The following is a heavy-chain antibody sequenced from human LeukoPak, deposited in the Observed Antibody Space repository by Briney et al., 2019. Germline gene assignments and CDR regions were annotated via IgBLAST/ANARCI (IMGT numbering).Heavy chain of an antibody. CDR1: GFTFSSYG. J-gene: IGHJ4*02. CDR2: IRYDGSNK. V-gene: IGHV3-30*02. D-gene: IGHD4-17*01. CDR3: AKVPTVTTSY. Sequence: PGGSLRLSCAASGFTFSSYGMHCVRQAPGKGLEWVAFIRYDGSNKYYADSVKGRFTISRDNSKNTLYLQMNSLRAEDTAVYYCAKVPTVTTSYWGQGTLVTVSS.